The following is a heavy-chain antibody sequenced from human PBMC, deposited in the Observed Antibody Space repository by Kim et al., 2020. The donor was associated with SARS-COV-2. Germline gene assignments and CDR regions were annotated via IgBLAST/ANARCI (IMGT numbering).Heavy chain of an antibody. CDR3: AKRGIAVFFDY. CDR1: GFTFSSYA. Sequence: GGSLRLSCAASGFTFSSYAMSWVRQAPGKGLEWVSTIGSSGGSTYYADSVRGRFTISRDNSKNTFYLQMDSLRAEDTAVYFCAKRGIAVFFDYWGQGTLVTVSS. D-gene: IGHD6-19*01. V-gene: IGHV3-23*01. J-gene: IGHJ4*02. CDR2: IGSSGGST.